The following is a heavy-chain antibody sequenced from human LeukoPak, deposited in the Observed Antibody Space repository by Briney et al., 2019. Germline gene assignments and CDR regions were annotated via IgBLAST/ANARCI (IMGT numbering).Heavy chain of an antibody. CDR1: GFTFSSYS. Sequence: GGSLRLSCAASGFTFSSYSMNWVRQAPGKGLEWVSYISSSSSTIYYADSVKGRFTISRDNAKNSLYLQMNSLRAEDTAVYYCARDLRRIAYCGGDCYPDAFDIWGQGTMATVSS. CDR3: ARDLRRIAYCGGDCYPDAFDI. CDR2: ISSSSSTI. J-gene: IGHJ3*02. V-gene: IGHV3-48*04. D-gene: IGHD2-21*02.